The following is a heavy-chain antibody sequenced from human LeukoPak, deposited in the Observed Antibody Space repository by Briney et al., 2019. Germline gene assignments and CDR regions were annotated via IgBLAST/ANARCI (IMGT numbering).Heavy chain of an antibody. CDR3: ARVPIPGRIAAAGTNGMDV. CDR2: ISAYNGNT. Sequence: ASVKVSCKASGYTFTSYGISWVRQAPGQGLEWMGWISAYNGNTNYAQKLQGRVTMTTDTSTGTAYMELRSLRSDDTAVYYCARVPIPGRIAAAGTNGMDVWGQGTTVTVSS. CDR1: GYTFTSYG. D-gene: IGHD6-13*01. J-gene: IGHJ6*02. V-gene: IGHV1-18*01.